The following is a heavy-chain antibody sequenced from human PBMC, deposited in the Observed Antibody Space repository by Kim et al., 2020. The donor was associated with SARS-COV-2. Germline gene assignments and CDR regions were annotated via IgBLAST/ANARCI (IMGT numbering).Heavy chain of an antibody. J-gene: IGHJ6*02. CDR1: GGSVSSGSYY. Sequence: SETLSLTCTVSGGSVSSGSYYWSWIRQPPGKGLEWIGYIYYSGSTNYNPSLKSRATISVDTSKNQFSLKLSSVTAADTAVYYCAREGWTSGMDVWGQGTTVTVSS. D-gene: IGHD2-15*01. CDR3: AREGWTSGMDV. CDR2: IYYSGST. V-gene: IGHV4-61*01.